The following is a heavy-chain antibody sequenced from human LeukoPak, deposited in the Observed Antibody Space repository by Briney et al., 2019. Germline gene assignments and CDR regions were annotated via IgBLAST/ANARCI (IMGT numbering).Heavy chain of an antibody. J-gene: IGHJ3*02. Sequence: SVKVSCKASGGTFSSYAISWVRQAPGQGLEWMGRIIPIFGTANYAQKFQGRVTITTVESTSTAYMELSSLRSAATAVYYCARDPGCDAFDIWGQGTMVSVSS. V-gene: IGHV1-69*05. CDR3: ARDPGCDAFDI. D-gene: IGHD3-9*01. CDR1: GGTFSSYA. CDR2: IIPIFGTA.